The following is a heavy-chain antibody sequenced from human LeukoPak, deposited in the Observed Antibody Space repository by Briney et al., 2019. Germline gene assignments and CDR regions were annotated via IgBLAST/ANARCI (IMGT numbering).Heavy chain of an antibody. J-gene: IGHJ4*02. Sequence: GGSLRPSCAASGFTFSSYSMNWVRQAPGKGLEWVSSISSSSSYIYYADSVKGRFTISRDNAKNSLYLQMNSLRAEDTAVYYCARNPPNYYDSSGYYLTFDYWGQGTLVTVSS. CDR2: ISSSSSYI. CDR3: ARNPPNYYDSSGYYLTFDY. V-gene: IGHV3-21*01. CDR1: GFTFSSYS. D-gene: IGHD3-22*01.